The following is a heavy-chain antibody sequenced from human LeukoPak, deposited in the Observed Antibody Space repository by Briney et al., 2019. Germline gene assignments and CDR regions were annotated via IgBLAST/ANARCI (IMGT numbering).Heavy chain of an antibody. D-gene: IGHD6-19*01. CDR3: ARDVYTSGWRYFDL. J-gene: IGHJ2*01. Sequence: ASVKVSCKASGYTFTGHYMHWVRQAPGQGPEWMAWINPNSGDTNYAQKFQGRVTLTRDTSIGTAYMEMNRLTYDDTAIYYCARDVYTSGWRYFDLWGHGTLVTVSS. CDR2: INPNSGDT. CDR1: GYTFTGHY. V-gene: IGHV1-2*02.